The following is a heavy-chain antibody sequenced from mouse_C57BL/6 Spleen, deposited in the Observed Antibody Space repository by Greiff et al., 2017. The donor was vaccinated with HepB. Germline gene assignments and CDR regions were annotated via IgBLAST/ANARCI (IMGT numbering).Heavy chain of an antibody. Sequence: EVQLQQSGPERVKPGASVKISCKASGYTFTDYYMNWVKQSHGKSLEWIGDINPNNGGTSYNQKFKGKATLTVDKSSSTAYMELRSLTSEDSAVYYCAREAYYYGSSYGDYWGQGTTLTVSS. CDR3: AREAYYYGSSYGDY. V-gene: IGHV1-26*01. D-gene: IGHD1-1*01. CDR2: INPNNGGT. J-gene: IGHJ2*01. CDR1: GYTFTDYY.